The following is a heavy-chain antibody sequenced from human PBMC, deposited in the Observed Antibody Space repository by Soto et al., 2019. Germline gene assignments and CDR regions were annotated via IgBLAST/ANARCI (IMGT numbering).Heavy chain of an antibody. J-gene: IGHJ4*02. CDR3: AKDRGDCSGGSCSPEFDY. D-gene: IGHD2-15*01. CDR2: ISGSGGST. CDR1: GFTFSSYA. Sequence: EVQLLESGGGLVQPGGSLRLSCAASGFTFSSYAMSWVRQAPGKGLEWVSAISGSGGSTYYADSVKGRFTISRDNSKNPLYLQMNSLRAEDTAVYYCAKDRGDCSGGSCSPEFDYWGQGTLVTVSS. V-gene: IGHV3-23*01.